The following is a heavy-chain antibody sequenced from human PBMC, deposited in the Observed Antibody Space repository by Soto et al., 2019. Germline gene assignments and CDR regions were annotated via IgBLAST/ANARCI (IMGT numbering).Heavy chain of an antibody. CDR3: ARDGYGYSITGTARYYGMDV. J-gene: IGHJ6*02. Sequence: ASVKVSCKTSGFTFSSSAVHWVRQARGHRLRWIGWIDVGSANANYAQKLQERVNISRDMSTSTAYKEMSSLRTEDTAVYYCARDGYGYSITGTARYYGMDVWG. V-gene: IGHV1-58*01. CDR1: GFTFSSSA. D-gene: IGHD1-20*01. CDR2: IDVGSANA.